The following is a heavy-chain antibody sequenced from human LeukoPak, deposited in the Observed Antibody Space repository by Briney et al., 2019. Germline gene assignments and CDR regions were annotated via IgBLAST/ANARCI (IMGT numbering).Heavy chain of an antibody. V-gene: IGHV3-74*01. CDR3: ASYLTSIPSGMDV. CDR1: GFTFGRYW. CDR2: ISTDGSTT. D-gene: IGHD2/OR15-2a*01. J-gene: IGHJ6*02. Sequence: GGSLRLSCAASGFTFGRYWMHWLRQAPGKGLVWVSRISTDGSTTTYADSVKGRFTISRDDGKNTLYLQMSSLIAEDTAVYYCASYLTSIPSGMDVWGQGTTVTVSS.